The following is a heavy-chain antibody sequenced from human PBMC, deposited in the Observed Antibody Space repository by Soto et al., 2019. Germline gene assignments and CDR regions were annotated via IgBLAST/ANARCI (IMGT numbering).Heavy chain of an antibody. D-gene: IGHD6-13*01. CDR3: TRVSSSSWGLDASDS. Sequence: EVQLVESGGGLVQPGGSLRLSCAASGFTFSDHYMDWVRQAPGKGLEWVGRTRNKVNRYTTEYAASVKDRFTVSRDDSKNSLYLQMNSLNTEDTAVYYCTRVSSSSWGLDASDSWGQGTMVTVSS. CDR1: GFTFSDHY. CDR2: TRNKVNRYTT. V-gene: IGHV3-72*01. J-gene: IGHJ3*02.